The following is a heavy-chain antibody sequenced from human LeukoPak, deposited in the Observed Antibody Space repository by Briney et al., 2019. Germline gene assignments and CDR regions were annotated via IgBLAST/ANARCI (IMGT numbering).Heavy chain of an antibody. J-gene: IGHJ4*02. CDR2: INSDGSST. V-gene: IGHV3-74*01. CDR3: ARVNYYDSSGYCAFDY. Sequence: GGSLRLSCAASGFTFSSSAMSWVRQAPGKGLVWVSRINSDGSSTSYADSVKGRFTISRDNAKNTLYLQMNSLRAEDTAVYYCARVNYYDSSGYCAFDYWGQGTLVTVSS. D-gene: IGHD3-22*01. CDR1: GFTFSSSA.